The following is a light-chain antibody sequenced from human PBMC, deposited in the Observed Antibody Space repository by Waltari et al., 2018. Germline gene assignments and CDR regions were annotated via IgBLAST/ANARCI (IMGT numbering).Light chain of an antibody. V-gene: IGLV2-23*02. CDR2: EVN. CDR3: CSYAGSSTYVV. Sequence: QSALTQPASVSGSPGQSITISCTGTSSDVGNYNLVSWYQQHPGKAPKLKIYEVNKRPSGVSNRFSGSKSGNTASLTISGLQAEDEADYYCCSYAGSSTYVVFGGGTKLTVL. CDR1: SSDVGNYNL. J-gene: IGLJ2*01.